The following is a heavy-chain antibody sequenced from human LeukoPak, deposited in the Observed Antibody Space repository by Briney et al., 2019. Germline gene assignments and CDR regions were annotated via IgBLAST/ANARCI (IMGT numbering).Heavy chain of an antibody. CDR2: IIPIFGTA. D-gene: IGHD3-16*01. J-gene: IGHJ3*02. CDR3: ARSRLTVGAFDI. Sequence: SVKVSCKASGGTFSSYAISWVRQAPGQGFEWMGGIIPIFGTANYAQKFQGRVTITADESTSTAYMELSSLRSEDTAVYYCARSRLTVGAFDIWGQGTMVTVSS. CDR1: GGTFSSYA. V-gene: IGHV1-69*13.